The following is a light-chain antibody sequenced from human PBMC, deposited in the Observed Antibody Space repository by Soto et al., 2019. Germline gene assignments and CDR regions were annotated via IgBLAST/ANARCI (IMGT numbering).Light chain of an antibody. CDR3: CSHAGSYTFRV. CDR1: SSDVGGSDY. V-gene: IGLV2-11*01. J-gene: IGLJ1*01. Sequence: QSALTQPRSVSGSPGQSVTISCTGTSSDVGGSDYVSWFQHYPGKGPKLLIYDVTRRPSGAPDRFSGSKSGNTASLTISGLQVEDEADYYCCSHAGSYTFRVFGTGTKLTVL. CDR2: DVT.